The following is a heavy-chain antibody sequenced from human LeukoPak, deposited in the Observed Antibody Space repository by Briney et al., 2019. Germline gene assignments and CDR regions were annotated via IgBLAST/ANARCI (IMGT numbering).Heavy chain of an antibody. CDR3: AKDDAFDI. CDR2: ISWDSGST. Sequence: GGSLRLSCAASGFTFDDYAMRWVRQAPGKGLEWVSLISWDSGSTYYADSVKRRFTISRDNSKNSLYLQMNSLRAEDTALYYCAKDDAFDIWGQGTMVTVSS. J-gene: IGHJ3*02. V-gene: IGHV3-43D*03. CDR1: GFTFDDYA.